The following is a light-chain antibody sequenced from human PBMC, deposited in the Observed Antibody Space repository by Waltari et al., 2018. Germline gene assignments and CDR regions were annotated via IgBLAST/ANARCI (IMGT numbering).Light chain of an antibody. Sequence: SYDLTQPPSVSVSPGQTARITCSGNTLPKQFAYWYQQKPGQAPLLMILKDSERPVGMAGRFSGSSSGKTVMLTISGVQAEEEADDYCQSADNSGTPVVFGGGTKLTVL. CDR2: KDS. CDR1: TLPKQF. J-gene: IGLJ2*01. V-gene: IGLV3-25*02. CDR3: QSADNSGTPVV.